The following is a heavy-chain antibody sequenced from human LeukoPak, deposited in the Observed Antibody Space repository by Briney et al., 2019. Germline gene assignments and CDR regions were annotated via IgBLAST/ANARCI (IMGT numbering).Heavy chain of an antibody. J-gene: IGHJ3*02. V-gene: IGHV3-48*01. CDR2: ISRTSDIV. Sequence: GGSLRLSCAASGFTFSGDTRNWVRQAPGKGLEWVSYISRTSDIVSYADSVRGRFTISRDNAKNSLYLQMSSLRAEDTAVYYCARDYGYAFDTWGQGTMVTVSS. CDR3: ARDYGYAFDT. D-gene: IGHD3-16*01. CDR1: GFTFSGDT.